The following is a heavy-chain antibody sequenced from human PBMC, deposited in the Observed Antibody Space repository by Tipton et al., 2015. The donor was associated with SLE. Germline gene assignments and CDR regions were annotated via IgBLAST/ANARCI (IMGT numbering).Heavy chain of an antibody. Sequence: TLSLTCAVSTYSISSGYYWGWIRQPPGKGLEWIGSIYHSGSTYYNPSLKSRVTISVDTSKNQFSLKLSSVTAADTAVYYCARELYSSSSSPFDYWGQGTLVTVSS. CDR2: IYHSGST. CDR1: TYSISSGYY. CDR3: ARELYSSSSSPFDY. V-gene: IGHV4-38-2*02. J-gene: IGHJ4*02. D-gene: IGHD6-6*01.